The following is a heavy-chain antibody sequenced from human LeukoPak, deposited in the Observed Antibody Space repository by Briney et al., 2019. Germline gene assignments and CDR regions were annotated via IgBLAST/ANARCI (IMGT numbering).Heavy chain of an antibody. CDR2: ISYSIGST. D-gene: IGHD3-22*01. Sequence: GGSLRLSCAASGFPFSNCAMSWVRQAPGKGPEWVSSISYSIGSTYYADSVKGRFTISRDNAKNSLYLQMNSLRAEDTAVYYCARYSSGYYSDYFDYWGQGTLVTVSS. CDR3: ARYSSGYYSDYFDY. CDR1: GFPFSNCA. J-gene: IGHJ4*02. V-gene: IGHV3-21*01.